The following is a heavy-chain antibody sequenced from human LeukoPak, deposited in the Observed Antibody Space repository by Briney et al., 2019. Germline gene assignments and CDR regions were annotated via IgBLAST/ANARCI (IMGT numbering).Heavy chain of an antibody. CDR1: GLTFSNYW. V-gene: IGHV3-7*03. J-gene: IGHJ4*02. Sequence: GGSLRLSCAASGLTFSNYWVSWVRQAPGKGLEWVANIKEDGSEKYYVDSMKGRFTISRDNAKNSLYLQMSSLRVEDTAVYYCARDRTGGYFDYWGQGTLVTVSS. CDR2: IKEDGSEK. D-gene: IGHD4-23*01. CDR3: ARDRTGGYFDY.